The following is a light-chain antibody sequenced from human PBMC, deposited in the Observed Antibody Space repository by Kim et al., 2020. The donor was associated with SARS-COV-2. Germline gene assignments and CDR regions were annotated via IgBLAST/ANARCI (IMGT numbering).Light chain of an antibody. CDR1: NIGGKS. J-gene: IGLJ3*02. CDR2: YDS. CDR3: QVWDSSSDHPV. V-gene: IGLV3-21*04. Sequence: ATGKTARITCGGNNIGGKSVHWYQKKPGQAPVLVIYYDSDRPSGIPERFSGSNSGNTATLTISRVEAGDEADYYCQVWDSSSDHPVFGGGTQLTVL.